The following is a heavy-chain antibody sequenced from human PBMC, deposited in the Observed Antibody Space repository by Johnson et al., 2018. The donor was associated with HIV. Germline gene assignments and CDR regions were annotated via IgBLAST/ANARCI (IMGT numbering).Heavy chain of an antibody. CDR3: VREGTSSWYPET. D-gene: IGHD6-13*01. Sequence: VLLVEAGGGGGQPGGALRLSCAASGFTFSSYAMSWVRQAPGKGLEWVSAISGSGGSAAYAESVKGRFTISRDNAKNFLSLQMSSLRVEDKALYYCVREGTSSWYPETWCQGTMDSV. CDR1: GFTFSSYA. V-gene: IGHV3-23*04. CDR2: ISGSGGSA. J-gene: IGHJ3*01.